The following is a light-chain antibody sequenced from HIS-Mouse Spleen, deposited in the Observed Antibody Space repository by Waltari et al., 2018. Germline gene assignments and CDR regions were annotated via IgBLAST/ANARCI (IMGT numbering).Light chain of an antibody. CDR1: SSDVGGFNY. CDR2: EVS. CDR3: SSYAGSNNFDVV. V-gene: IGLV2-8*01. J-gene: IGLJ2*01. Sequence: QSALTQPPSASGSPGQSVTISCPGPSSDVGGFNYVPWYQQHPGKAPKLMIYEVSKRPSGVPDRFSGSKSGNTASLTVSGLQAEDEADYYCSSYAGSNNFDVVFGGGTKLTVL.